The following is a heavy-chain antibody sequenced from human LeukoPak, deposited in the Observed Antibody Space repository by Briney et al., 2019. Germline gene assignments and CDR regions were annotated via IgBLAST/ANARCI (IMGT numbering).Heavy chain of an antibody. CDR1: GFTVSSNY. CDR3: ARDNNAKEDSSGFDY. D-gene: IGHD3-22*01. J-gene: IGHJ4*02. Sequence: GGSLRLSCAASGFTVSSNYMSWVRQAPGKGLEWVSVIYSGGSTYYADSVKGRFTTSRDNSKNTLYLQMNSLRAEDTAVYYCARDNNAKEDSSGFDYWGQGTLVTVSS. CDR2: IYSGGST. V-gene: IGHV3-66*02.